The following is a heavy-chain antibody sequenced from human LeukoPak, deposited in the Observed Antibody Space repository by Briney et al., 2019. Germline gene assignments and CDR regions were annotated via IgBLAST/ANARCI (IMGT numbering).Heavy chain of an antibody. J-gene: IGHJ3*02. CDR1: GFTFSTYS. Sequence: PGGSLRLSCAASGFTFSTYSMNWVRQAPGKGLEWVSSISSSNSYIFYADSVKGRFTISRDNAMNSLYLQMNSLRAEDTAVYYCARVAMYYYDSGGYSSAFDIWGQGTMVTVSS. CDR2: ISSSNSYI. D-gene: IGHD3-22*01. V-gene: IGHV3-21*01. CDR3: ARVAMYYYDSGGYSSAFDI.